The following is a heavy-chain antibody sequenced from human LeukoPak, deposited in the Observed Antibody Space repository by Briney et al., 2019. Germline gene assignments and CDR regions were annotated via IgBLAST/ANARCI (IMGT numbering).Heavy chain of an antibody. Sequence: PGGSLRLSCAASGFTFSRYAMSWVRQTPGKGLEWISTISGGADISYYADSVKGRFTISRDNSKNTVFLQMTSLRTEDTGVYYCAKGSSAYGHPTSPLFDFWGQGTWSPSPQ. D-gene: IGHD3-22*01. CDR2: ISGGADIS. CDR3: AKGSSAYGHPTSPLFDF. CDR1: GFTFSRYA. J-gene: IGHJ4*02. V-gene: IGHV3-23*01.